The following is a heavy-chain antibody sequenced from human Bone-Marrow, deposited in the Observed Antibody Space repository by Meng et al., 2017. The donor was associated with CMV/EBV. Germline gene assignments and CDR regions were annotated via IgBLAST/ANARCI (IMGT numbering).Heavy chain of an antibody. V-gene: IGHV3-7*01. J-gene: IGHJ5*01. CDR2: INQDGSEK. D-gene: IGHD2/OR15-2a*01. Sequence: GASLKLSCAASGFTFSAYWMSWVRQAPGKGLEWVANINQDGSEKHYVASVKGRFTIARDNPRNSLFLQMDNLRAEDTAVYYCTNTGTTFPLKFDSWGQGTLVTVSS. CDR1: GFTFSAYW. CDR3: TNTGTTFPLKFDS.